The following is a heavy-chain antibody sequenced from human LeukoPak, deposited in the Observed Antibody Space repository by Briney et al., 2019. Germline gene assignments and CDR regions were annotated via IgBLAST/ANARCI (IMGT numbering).Heavy chain of an antibody. J-gene: IGHJ4*02. V-gene: IGHV3-21*06. CDR1: GFTFSSYN. CDR2: ITSSSHYI. Sequence: GGSLRLSCAASGFTFSSYNMNWVRQTPGKGLEWVSSITSSSHYIYYADSVRGRFTISRDNAKNSLYLQMNSLRADDTAVYFCACLRGPSDYWGQGTLVTVSS. CDR3: ACLRGPSDY. D-gene: IGHD4-17*01.